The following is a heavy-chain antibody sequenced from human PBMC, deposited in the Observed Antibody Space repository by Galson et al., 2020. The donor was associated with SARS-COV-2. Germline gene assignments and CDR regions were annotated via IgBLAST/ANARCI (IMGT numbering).Heavy chain of an antibody. Sequence: ASVKVSCKAPGYSFTGYYMHWVRQAPGQGLEWMRWINPTSGSTSYPQNFQARVTMTRDTSINTAYMELSRLRSDDMAVYYCAKGTLYYYNSGSYRFDSWGQGTLVTVSS. CDR1: GYSFTGYY. D-gene: IGHD3-10*01. CDR2: INPTSGST. J-gene: IGHJ4*02. CDR3: AKGTLYYYNSGSYRFDS. V-gene: IGHV1-2*02.